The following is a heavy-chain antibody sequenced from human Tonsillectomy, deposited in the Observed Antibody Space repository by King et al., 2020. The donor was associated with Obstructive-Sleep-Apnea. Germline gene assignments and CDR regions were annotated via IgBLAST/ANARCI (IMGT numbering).Heavy chain of an antibody. D-gene: IGHD3-10*01. Sequence: VQLQESGPGLVKPSETLSLTCTVSGGSISSTSYLWGWIRQPPGKGLEWIANVYYSGSTYYNPSFQSRVTISLESTKKQFSLNLTSLTAADTAVYFCARSRITMIRGSYYGTDVWGQGATVTVSS. CDR1: GGSISSTSYL. V-gene: IGHV4-39*07. CDR3: ARSRITMIRGSYYGTDV. J-gene: IGHJ6*02. CDR2: VYYSGST.